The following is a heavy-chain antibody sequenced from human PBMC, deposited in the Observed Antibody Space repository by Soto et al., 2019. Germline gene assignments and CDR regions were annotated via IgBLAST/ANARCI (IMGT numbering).Heavy chain of an antibody. J-gene: IGHJ4*02. CDR2: IWYDGRSK. CDR1: GFTFSSSG. CDR3: ARDADYYGSGTYDY. Sequence: QVQLVESGGGVVQPGRSLRLSCAASGFTFSSSGMHWVRQAPGKGLEWVAVIWYDGRSKYYADSVEGRFTISRDNSKNTLYLQMNSLRVEDTAVYYCARDADYYGSGTYDYWGQGTLVTVSS. V-gene: IGHV3-33*01. D-gene: IGHD3-10*01.